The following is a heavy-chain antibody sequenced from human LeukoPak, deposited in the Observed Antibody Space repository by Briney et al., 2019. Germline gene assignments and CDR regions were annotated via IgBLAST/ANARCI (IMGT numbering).Heavy chain of an antibody. D-gene: IGHD2-2*01. Sequence: ASVKVSCKASGGTFSSYAISWVRQAPGQGLEWMGGIIPIFGTANYAQKFQGRVTITTDESTSTAYMELSSLRSEDTAVYYCARYLHSTRKGVDYWGQGTLVTVTS. CDR1: GGTFSSYA. J-gene: IGHJ4*02. CDR2: IIPIFGTA. V-gene: IGHV1-69*05. CDR3: ARYLHSTRKGVDY.